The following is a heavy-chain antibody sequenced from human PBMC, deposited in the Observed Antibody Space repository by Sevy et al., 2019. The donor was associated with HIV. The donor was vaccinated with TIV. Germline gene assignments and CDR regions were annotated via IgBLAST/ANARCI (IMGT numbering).Heavy chain of an antibody. D-gene: IGHD2-21*01. CDR1: GFPFNDHA. V-gene: IGHV3-9*01. J-gene: IGHJ6*02. CDR3: AKDINRGCDGINCYPYYYYFYGLDV. CDR2: VSWNSRNI. Sequence: GGSLRLSCAASGFPFNDHAMHWVRQVPGKGLEWVSGVSWNSRNIGYADSVKGRFTITGDNANPFLYLEMNGLRPEDTAFYYCAKDINRGCDGINCYPYYYYFYGLDVWGQGTTVTVSS.